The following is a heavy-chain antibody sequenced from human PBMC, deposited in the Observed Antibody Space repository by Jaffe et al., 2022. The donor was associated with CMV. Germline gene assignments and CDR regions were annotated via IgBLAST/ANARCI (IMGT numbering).Heavy chain of an antibody. CDR3: ARDRPYYDSSGLPPS. CDR2: ISSSGSTI. V-gene: IGHV3-48*03. CDR1: GFTFSSYE. D-gene: IGHD3-22*01. Sequence: EVQLVESGGGLVQPGGSLRLSCAASGFTFSSYEMNWVRQAPGKGLEWVSYISSSGSTIYYADSVKGRFTISRDNAKNSLYLQMNSLRAEDTAVYYCARDRPYYDSSGLPPSWGQGTLVTVSS. J-gene: IGHJ5*02.